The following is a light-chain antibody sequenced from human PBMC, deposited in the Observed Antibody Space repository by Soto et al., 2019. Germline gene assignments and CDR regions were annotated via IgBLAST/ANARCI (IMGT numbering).Light chain of an antibody. CDR1: SSNIGSNY. V-gene: IGLV1-47*01. CDR2: RNN. J-gene: IGLJ2*01. Sequence: QSVLTQPPSASGTPGQRVTISCSGSSSNIGSNYVYWYQQRPGTAPKLLIYRNNQRPSGVPDRFSGSKSGTSASLAISGLRSEAEADDYCAAWDDSLSGHVVFGGGTKLTVL. CDR3: AAWDDSLSGHVV.